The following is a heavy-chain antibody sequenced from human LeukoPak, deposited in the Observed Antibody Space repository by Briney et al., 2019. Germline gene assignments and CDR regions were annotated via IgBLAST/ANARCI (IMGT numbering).Heavy chain of an antibody. Sequence: PGESLKISCKGSGYSFTSYWIGWVRQMPGKGLEWMGIIYPGDSDTRYSPSFQGQVTVSADKSISTAYLQWSSLKASDTAMYYCAKGGSFTETYYYYMDVWGKGTTVTVSS. CDR1: GYSFTSYW. J-gene: IGHJ6*03. V-gene: IGHV5-51*01. CDR2: IYPGDSDT. CDR3: AKGGSFTETYYYYMDV.